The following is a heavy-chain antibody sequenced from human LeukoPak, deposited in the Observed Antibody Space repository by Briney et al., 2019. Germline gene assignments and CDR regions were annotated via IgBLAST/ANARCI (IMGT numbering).Heavy chain of an antibody. Sequence: ASVTVSCKTSGYSFTGYYMHWVRQPPGQGLEWMGWINPNTGDTNYAQKFQGRVAMTRDTSITTAYMELTRLTSDDTAVYYCARDRGSSWYFDYWGQGTLVTVSS. J-gene: IGHJ4*02. V-gene: IGHV1-2*02. CDR3: ARDRGSSWYFDY. D-gene: IGHD6-13*01. CDR2: INPNTGDT. CDR1: GYSFTGYY.